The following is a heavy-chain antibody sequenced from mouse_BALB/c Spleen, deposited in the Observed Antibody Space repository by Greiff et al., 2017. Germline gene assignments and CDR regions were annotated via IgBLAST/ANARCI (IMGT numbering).Heavy chain of an antibody. J-gene: IGHJ4*01. Sequence: EVQVVESGGDLVKPGGSLKLSCAASGFTFSSYGMSWVRQTPEKRLEWVATISDGGSYTYYPDSVKGRFTISRDNAKNNLYLQMSSLKSEDTAMYYCARDKSDGNYGMDYWGQGTSVTVSS. CDR1: GFTFSSYG. CDR3: ARDKSDGNYGMDY. CDR2: ISDGGSYT. V-gene: IGHV5-6*01. D-gene: IGHD2-3*01.